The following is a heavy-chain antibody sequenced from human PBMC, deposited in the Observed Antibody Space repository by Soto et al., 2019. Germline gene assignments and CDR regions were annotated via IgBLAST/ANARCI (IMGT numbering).Heavy chain of an antibody. J-gene: IGHJ5*02. D-gene: IGHD1-26*01. CDR1: GGNFTNYG. CDR3: ARAHGTSWYNWFDP. Sequence: SVKVSCKAFGGNFTNYGISWVRQAPGQGLEWMGGIIPLFGTTNYAQKFRGRVTVTADESTSTVYMELNSLRSEDTAIYYCARAHGTSWYNWFDPWGQGTLVTVSS. CDR2: IIPLFGTT. V-gene: IGHV1-69*13.